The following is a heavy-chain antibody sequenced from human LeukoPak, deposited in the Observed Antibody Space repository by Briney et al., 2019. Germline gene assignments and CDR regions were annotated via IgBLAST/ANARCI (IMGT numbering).Heavy chain of an antibody. CDR3: AKDVGSQGGFDY. J-gene: IGHJ4*02. D-gene: IGHD1-26*01. CDR1: GFTFDDYA. Sequence: GGSLRLSCAASGFTFDDYAMHWVRQAPGKGLEWVSLISGDGGTTYYAGSVKGRFTISRDNSKNSLYLQMNFLRTEDTALYYCAKDVGSQGGFDYWGQGTLVTASS. CDR2: ISGDGGTT. V-gene: IGHV3-43*02.